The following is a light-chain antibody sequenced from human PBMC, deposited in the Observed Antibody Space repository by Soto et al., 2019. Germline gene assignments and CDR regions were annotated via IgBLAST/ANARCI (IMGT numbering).Light chain of an antibody. CDR1: QSVSNAY. V-gene: IGKV3-20*01. CDR3: QQYASSPRT. J-gene: IGKJ1*01. CDR2: GAS. Sequence: PGARATLSCTASQSVSNAYVAWYQQKPGQAPRLLISGASFRAAGISDRFSGSGSGTAFTLTISRLEPEDFAVYYCQQYASSPRTFGQGTKVDMK.